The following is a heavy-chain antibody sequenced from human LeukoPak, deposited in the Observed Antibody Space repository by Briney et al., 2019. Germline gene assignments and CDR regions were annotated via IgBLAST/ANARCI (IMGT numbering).Heavy chain of an antibody. CDR1: GYTFTSYG. J-gene: IGHJ4*02. Sequence: ASVKVSCKASGYTFTSYGISWVRQAPGQGLEWMGWISAYNGNTNHAQKLQGRVTMTTDTSTSTAYMELRSLRSDDTAVYYCAIIAVAGTRSDYWGQGTLVTVSS. V-gene: IGHV1-18*01. D-gene: IGHD6-19*01. CDR3: AIIAVAGTRSDY. CDR2: ISAYNGNT.